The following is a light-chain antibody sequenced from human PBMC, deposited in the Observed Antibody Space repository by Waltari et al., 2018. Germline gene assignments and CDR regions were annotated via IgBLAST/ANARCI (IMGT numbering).Light chain of an antibody. V-gene: IGLV3-25*03. CDR1: ALPKQY. Sequence: SYELTQPPSVSVSPGQTARITCSGDALPKQYAYWYQQKQGQAPVLVIYKERERPSGIPERFSGSSSGTTVTLTISGVQAEDEADYYCQSADSSGTFVVFGGGTKLTVL. J-gene: IGLJ2*01. CDR2: KER. CDR3: QSADSSGTFVV.